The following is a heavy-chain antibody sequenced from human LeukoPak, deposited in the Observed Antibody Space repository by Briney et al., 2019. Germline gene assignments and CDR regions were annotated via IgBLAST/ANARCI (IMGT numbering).Heavy chain of an antibody. CDR3: AREGYCSSTSCRRIYYYYYMDV. V-gene: IGHV1-18*01. D-gene: IGHD2-2*01. J-gene: IGHJ6*03. Sequence: ASVKVSCKASGGTFSSYAISWVRQAPGQGLEWMGWISAYNSNTNYAQKLQGRVTMTTDTSTSTAYMELRSLRSDDTAVYYCAREGYCSSTSCRRIYYYYYMDVWGKGTTVTISS. CDR2: ISAYNSNT. CDR1: GGTFSSYA.